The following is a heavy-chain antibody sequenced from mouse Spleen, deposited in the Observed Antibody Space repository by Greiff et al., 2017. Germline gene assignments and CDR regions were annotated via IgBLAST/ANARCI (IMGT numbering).Heavy chain of an antibody. V-gene: IGHV14-3*02. CDR1: GFNIKDTY. J-gene: IGHJ1*01. Sequence: EVKLVESGAELVKPGASVKLSCTASGFNIKDTYMHWVKQRPEQGLEWIGRIDPANGNTKYDPKFQGKATITADTSSNTAYLQLSSLTSEDTAVYYCASYGSSYGLYWYFDVWGAGTTVTVSS. CDR3: ASYGSSYGLYWYFDV. D-gene: IGHD1-1*01. CDR2: IDPANGNT.